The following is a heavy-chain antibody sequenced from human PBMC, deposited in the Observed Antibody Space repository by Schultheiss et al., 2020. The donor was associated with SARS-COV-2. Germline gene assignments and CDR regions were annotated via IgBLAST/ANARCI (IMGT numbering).Heavy chain of an antibody. J-gene: IGHJ3*02. Sequence: SQTLSLTCAVSGGSISSGGYSWSWIRQPPGKGLEWIGYIYHSGSTYYNPSLKSRVTISVDRSKNQFSLKLSSVTAADTAVYYCARHGGPHCSSASCYTDDAFDIWGQGTMVTVSS. CDR2: IYHSGST. CDR3: ARHGGPHCSSASCYTDDAFDI. CDR1: GGSISSGGYS. V-gene: IGHV4-30-2*01. D-gene: IGHD2-2*02.